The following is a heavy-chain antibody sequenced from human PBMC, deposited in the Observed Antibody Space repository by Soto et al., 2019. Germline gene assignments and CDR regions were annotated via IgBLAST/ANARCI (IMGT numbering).Heavy chain of an antibody. J-gene: IGHJ5*02. CDR3: TRDASRDSSARGWFDP. D-gene: IGHD6-13*01. V-gene: IGHV4-39*02. CDR2: IYYSGST. CDR1: AGSISSSSYY. Sequence: SETLSLTCTVSAGSISSSSYYWGWIRQPPGKGLEWIGSIYYSGSTYYNPFLKSRVTISVDTSKNQFSLKLSSVTAEDTAVYYCTRDASRDSSARGWFDPWGPGTLVTVSS.